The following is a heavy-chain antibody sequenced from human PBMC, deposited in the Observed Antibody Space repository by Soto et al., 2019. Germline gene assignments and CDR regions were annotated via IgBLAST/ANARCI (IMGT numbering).Heavy chain of an antibody. CDR3: ARSQGGYDSSGYYHPFDY. J-gene: IGHJ4*02. Sequence: SETLSLTCTVSGGSISSGGYYWSWIRQHPGKGLEWIGYIYYSGSTYYNPSLKRRVTISVDTSKNQFSLKLSSVTAADTAVYYCARSQGGYDSSGYYHPFDYWGQGTLVTVSS. CDR1: GGSISSGGYY. D-gene: IGHD3-22*01. CDR2: IYYSGST. V-gene: IGHV4-31*03.